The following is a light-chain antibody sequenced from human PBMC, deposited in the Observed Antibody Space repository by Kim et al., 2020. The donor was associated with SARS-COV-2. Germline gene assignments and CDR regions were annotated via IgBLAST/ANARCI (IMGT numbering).Light chain of an antibody. CDR3: QVWDSSSDHRVV. J-gene: IGLJ2*01. CDR1: SIGRKS. Sequence: PGKTARGSCGGDSIGRKSVNWYQEKSGQAPVLVIYYDSGRPSGIPERFSGSNAGNTATLSISRVEAGDEDDYYCQVWDSSSDHRVVFGGGTQLTVL. CDR2: YDS. V-gene: IGLV3-21*04.